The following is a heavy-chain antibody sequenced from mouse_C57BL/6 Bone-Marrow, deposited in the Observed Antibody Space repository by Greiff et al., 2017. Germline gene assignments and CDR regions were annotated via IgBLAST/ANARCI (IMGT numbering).Heavy chain of an antibody. CDR1: GFTFSSYG. CDR3: ARNYYAMDY. CDR2: ISSGGSYT. V-gene: IGHV5-6*02. Sequence: EVMLVESGGDLVKPGGSLKLSCAASGFTFSSYGMSWVRQTPDKRLEWVATISSGGSYTYYLDSVKGRFTISRDNAKNTLYLQMSSLKSEDTAMYCCARNYYAMDYWGQGPSVTVSS. J-gene: IGHJ4*01.